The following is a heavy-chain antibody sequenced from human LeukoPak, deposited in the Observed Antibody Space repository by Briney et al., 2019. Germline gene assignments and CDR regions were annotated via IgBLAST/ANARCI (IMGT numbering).Heavy chain of an antibody. Sequence: GGSMRLFCAASGFTFSDYAMSWVRQAPGKGLEWVTFTRYDGVNKYYADSVKGRFTISRDNSKSTLYLQMNSLRTEDTAVYYCAASGPVGGNWYSTDFWGQGTLVTVSS. CDR1: GFTFSDYA. V-gene: IGHV3-30*02. D-gene: IGHD1-7*01. J-gene: IGHJ4*02. CDR3: AASGPVGGNWYSTDF. CDR2: TRYDGVNK.